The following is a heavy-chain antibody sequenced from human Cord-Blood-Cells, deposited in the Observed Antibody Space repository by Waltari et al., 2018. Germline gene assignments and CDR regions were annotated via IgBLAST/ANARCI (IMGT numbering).Heavy chain of an antibody. J-gene: IGHJ3*02. D-gene: IGHD6-6*01. V-gene: IGHV1-46*01. CDR1: GYTFTSYY. CDR2: INPSGGST. Sequence: QVQLVQSGAEVKKPGASVKVSCKASGYTFTSYYMHWVRQAPGQGLEWMGIINPSGGSTRYAQKFQGRDTMTRDTSTSTVYMELSSLRSEDTAVYYCARPISSIAARDAFDIWGQGTMVTVSS. CDR3: ARPISSIAARDAFDI.